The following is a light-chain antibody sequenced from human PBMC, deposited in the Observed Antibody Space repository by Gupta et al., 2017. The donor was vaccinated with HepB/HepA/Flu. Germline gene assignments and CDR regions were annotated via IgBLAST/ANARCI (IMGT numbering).Light chain of an antibody. J-gene: IGKJ2*01. CDR1: QSVSSN. Sequence: EIVMTQSPATLSVSPGERATLSCRASQSVSSNLAWYQQKPGQAPRLLIYGASTRATGIPARFSGSGSGTEFTLTISSLQSEDSAVYYCQQYNNWTPYTFGQGTKLEIK. V-gene: IGKV3-15*01. CDR3: QQYNNWTPYT. CDR2: GAS.